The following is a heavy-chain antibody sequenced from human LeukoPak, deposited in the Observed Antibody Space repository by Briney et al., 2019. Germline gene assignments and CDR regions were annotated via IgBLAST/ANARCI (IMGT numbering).Heavy chain of an antibody. CDR3: ARAQDYYGTGSYSYNWFDP. V-gene: IGHV1-69*13. CDR1: GGTFSSYA. Sequence: SVKVSCKASGGTFSSYAISWVRQAPGQGLEWMGRIIPIFGTANYAQKFQGRVTITADESTSTAYMELSSLRSEDTAVYYCARAQDYYGTGSYSYNWFDPWGQGTLVTVSS. CDR2: IIPIFGTA. J-gene: IGHJ5*02. D-gene: IGHD3-10*01.